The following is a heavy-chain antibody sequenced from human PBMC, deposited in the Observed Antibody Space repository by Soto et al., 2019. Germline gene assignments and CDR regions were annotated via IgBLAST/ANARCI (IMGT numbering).Heavy chain of an antibody. V-gene: IGHV1-46*01. J-gene: IGHJ4*02. D-gene: IGHD2-8*01. CDR3: ARDSSRCTNGVCNFDY. CDR2: INPSGGST. CDR1: GYTFTSYY. Sequence: ASVKVSCKASGYTFTSYYMHWVRQAPGQGLEWMGIINPSGGSTSYAQKFQGRVTMTRDTSTSTAYMELSRLRSDDTAVYYCARDSSRCTNGVCNFDYWGQGTLVTVSS.